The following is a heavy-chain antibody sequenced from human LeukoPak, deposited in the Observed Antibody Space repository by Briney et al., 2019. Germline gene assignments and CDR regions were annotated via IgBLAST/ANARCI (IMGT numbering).Heavy chain of an antibody. J-gene: IGHJ4*02. D-gene: IGHD5-24*01. V-gene: IGHV1-69*05. CDR3: AIRRDGPLDY. Sequence: ASVKVSCKASGGTFSSYAISWVRQAPGQGLEWMGGIIPIFGTANYAQKFQGRVTITTDESTSTAYMELSSLRSEDTAVYYCAIRRDGPLDYWGQGTLVTVSS. CDR1: GGTFSSYA. CDR2: IIPIFGTA.